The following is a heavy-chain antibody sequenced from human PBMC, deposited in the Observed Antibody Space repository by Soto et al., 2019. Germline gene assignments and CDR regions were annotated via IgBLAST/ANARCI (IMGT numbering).Heavy chain of an antibody. Sequence: GGSLRLSCAASGVTFSSYAMDWVRQAPGKGLEWVSAIRASGGSTYYADSVKGRFTISRDNSQNTLYLQMNSLRAEDTAIYYCAKDNQAGGSSDAFDLWGQGTMVTV. J-gene: IGHJ3*01. D-gene: IGHD3-16*01. V-gene: IGHV3-23*01. CDR1: GVTFSSYA. CDR3: AKDNQAGGSSDAFDL. CDR2: IRASGGST.